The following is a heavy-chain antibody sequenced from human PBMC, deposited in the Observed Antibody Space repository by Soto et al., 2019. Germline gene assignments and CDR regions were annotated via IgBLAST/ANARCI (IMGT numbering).Heavy chain of an antibody. Sequence: ASVKVSCKASGYTFTSYAMHWVRQAPGQRLEWMGWIYAANGNTKYSQKFQGRVTITRDTSASTAYMELSSLRSEDTAVYYCARTPSSGWYYFDYWGHGTLVTVSS. CDR2: IYAANGNT. D-gene: IGHD6-19*01. CDR1: GYTFTSYA. CDR3: ARTPSSGWYYFDY. V-gene: IGHV1-3*01. J-gene: IGHJ4*01.